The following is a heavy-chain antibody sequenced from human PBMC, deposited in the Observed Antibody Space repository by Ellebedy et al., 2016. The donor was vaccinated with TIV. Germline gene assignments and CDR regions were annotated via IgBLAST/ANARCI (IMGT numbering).Heavy chain of an antibody. CDR1: GGSISSGDYY. CDR3: ARGGDGYIHY. D-gene: IGHD5-24*01. Sequence: MPSETLSLTCTVSGGSISSGDYYWSWIRQPPGKGLEWIGYIYYSGNTYHNPSLKSRVTISVDTSKNQFFLKLSSVTAADTAVYYCARGGDGYIHYWGQGTLVTVSS. J-gene: IGHJ4*02. CDR2: IYYSGNT. V-gene: IGHV4-30-4*01.